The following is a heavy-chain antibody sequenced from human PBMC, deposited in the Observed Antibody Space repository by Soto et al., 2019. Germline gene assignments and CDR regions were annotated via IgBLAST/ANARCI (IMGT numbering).Heavy chain of an antibody. CDR3: ARVLATVTSYYIDY. V-gene: IGHV4-31*03. CDR1: GGSISSGGFF. J-gene: IGHJ4*02. D-gene: IGHD4-17*01. CDR2: NFYSGST. Sequence: QVQLQESGPGLVKPSQTLSLTCTVSGGSISSGGFFWTWIRQHPGKGLEWIGYNFYSGSTYYNPSLKSRVTLSVDTSKNQFSLKLNSVTAADTAVYYCARVLATVTSYYIDYWGQGTLVTVSS.